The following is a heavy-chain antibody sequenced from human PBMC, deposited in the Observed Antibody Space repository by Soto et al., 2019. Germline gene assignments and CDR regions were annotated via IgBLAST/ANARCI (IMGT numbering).Heavy chain of an antibody. CDR2: TSGGADIT. D-gene: IGHD1-26*01. J-gene: IGHJ2*01. Sequence: EVELLESGGDLVQPGGSLRLSCAASGFTFLNYGMRWVRQAPGKGPEWVSSTSGGADITYYADSVKGRFTISRDSTTNTPFLQMNDVRGEAMAIYFCAKDSVTSAIRTHWWFDLWGRGTLVSVSS. CDR1: GFTFLNYG. V-gene: IGHV3-23*01. CDR3: AKDSVTSAIRTHWWFDL.